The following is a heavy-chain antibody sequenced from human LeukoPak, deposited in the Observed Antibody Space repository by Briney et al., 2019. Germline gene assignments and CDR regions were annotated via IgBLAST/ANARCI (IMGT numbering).Heavy chain of an antibody. Sequence: GGSLRLSCAASGFTFSSYAMSRVRQAPGKGLEWVSAISGSGGTTYYADSVKGRFTISRDNSKNTLYLQMSSLRAEDTAVYYCAKDRGSSSGWFPWGQGTLVTVSS. CDR1: GFTFSSYA. D-gene: IGHD6-19*01. J-gene: IGHJ5*02. V-gene: IGHV3-23*01. CDR2: ISGSGGTT. CDR3: AKDRGSSSGWFP.